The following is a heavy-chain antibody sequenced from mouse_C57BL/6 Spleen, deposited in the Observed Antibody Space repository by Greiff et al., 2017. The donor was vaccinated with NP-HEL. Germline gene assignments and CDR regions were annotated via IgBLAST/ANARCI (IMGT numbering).Heavy chain of an antibody. CDR3: ARWDYGSSPYWYFDV. CDR1: GYTFTSYW. CDR2: IDPNSGGT. Sequence: QVQLQQSGAELVKPGASVKLSCKASGYTFTSYWMHWVKQRPGRGLEWIGRIDPNSGGTKYNEKFKSKATLTVDKPSSTAYMQLSSLTSEDSAVYYCARWDYGSSPYWYFDVWGTGTTVTVSS. V-gene: IGHV1-72*01. J-gene: IGHJ1*03. D-gene: IGHD1-1*01.